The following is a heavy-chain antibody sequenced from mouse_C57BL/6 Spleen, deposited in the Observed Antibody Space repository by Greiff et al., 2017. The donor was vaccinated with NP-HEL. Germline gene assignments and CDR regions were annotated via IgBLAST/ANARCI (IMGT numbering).Heavy chain of an antibody. CDR2: IDPENGDT. D-gene: IGHD1-1*01. Sequence: VQLKESGAELVRPGASVKLSCTASGFNIKDDYMHWVKQRPEQGLEWIGWIDPENGDTEYASKFQGKATITADTSSNTAYLQLSSLTSEDTAVYYCTSSPPLGYWGQGTSVTVSS. CDR1: GFNIKDDY. CDR3: TSSPPLGY. J-gene: IGHJ4*01. V-gene: IGHV14-4*01.